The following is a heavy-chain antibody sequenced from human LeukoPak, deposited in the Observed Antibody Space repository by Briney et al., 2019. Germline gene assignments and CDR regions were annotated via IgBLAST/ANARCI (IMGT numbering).Heavy chain of an antibody. CDR3: ARDSNEGLYGMDV. J-gene: IGHJ6*02. Sequence: GGSLRLSCAASGFTFSSYAMHWVRQAPGKRLEWVAVISYDGSNKYYADSVKGRFTISRDNSKNTLYLQMNSLRAEDTAVYYCARDSNEGLYGMDVWGQGTTVTVSS. CDR1: GFTFSSYA. CDR2: ISYDGSNK. D-gene: IGHD1-1*01. V-gene: IGHV3-30-3*01.